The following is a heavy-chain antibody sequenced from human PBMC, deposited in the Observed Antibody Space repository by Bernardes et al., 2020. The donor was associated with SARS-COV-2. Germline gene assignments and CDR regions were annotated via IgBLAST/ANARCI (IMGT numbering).Heavy chain of an antibody. D-gene: IGHD4-17*01. CDR2: IYPPDSDT. J-gene: IGHJ2*01. CDR3: ARAYGDWRDDWYFDL. Sequence: GESLKISSKGSGYSFTRFWIGWVRQMPGKGLEWMAIIYPPDSDTRYSPSFQGQVTISVDKSISTAYLQWSSLKASDSAIYYCARAYGDWRDDWYFDLWGRGTLVTVSS. CDR1: GYSFTRFW. V-gene: IGHV5-51*01.